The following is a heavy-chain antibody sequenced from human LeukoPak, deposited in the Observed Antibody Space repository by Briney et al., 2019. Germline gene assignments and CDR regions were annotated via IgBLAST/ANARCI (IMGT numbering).Heavy chain of an antibody. CDR1: GFTFNNYE. J-gene: IGHJ3*01. D-gene: IGHD1-14*01. CDR2: VDIAGDT. Sequence: GGSLRLSCAASGFTFNNYEMNWVRQTAGKGLEWVSEVDIAGDTFYEGSVKGRVSISIDNAESYLFLKMSCLRAGDTAVYYCAREGRMGTADGFDVWDQGTMVTVSS. V-gene: IGHV3-13*01. CDR3: AREGRMGTADGFDV.